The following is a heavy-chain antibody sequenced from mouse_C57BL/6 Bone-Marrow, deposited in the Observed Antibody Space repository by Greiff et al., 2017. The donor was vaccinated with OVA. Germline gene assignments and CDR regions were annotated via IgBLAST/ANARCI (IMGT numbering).Heavy chain of an antibody. Sequence: QVQLTESGAELARPGASVKLSCKASGYTFTGYGISWVKQRTGPGLEWIGEIYPRSGNTYYNEKFKGKATLTADKSSSTAYMELRSLTSEDSAVYFCARCAWPYLDVWGQGTTLTVSS. J-gene: IGHJ2*01. CDR2: IYPRSGNT. CDR3: ARCAWPYLDV. V-gene: IGHV1-81*01. CDR1: GYTFTGYG.